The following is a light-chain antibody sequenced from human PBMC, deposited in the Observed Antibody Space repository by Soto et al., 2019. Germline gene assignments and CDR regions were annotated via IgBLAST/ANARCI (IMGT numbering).Light chain of an antibody. CDR3: QELNSYPLT. CDR1: QGISSY. CDR2: AAS. Sequence: EIQLTQSPSFVSESVGDRVTITCRASQGISSYVAWYQQKPGKAPKLLIYAASTLQSGVPSIFSGRGSGTEFTHTISSLQPEDFATSYCQELNSYPLTLGGGNKVEIK. J-gene: IGKJ4*02. V-gene: IGKV1-9*01.